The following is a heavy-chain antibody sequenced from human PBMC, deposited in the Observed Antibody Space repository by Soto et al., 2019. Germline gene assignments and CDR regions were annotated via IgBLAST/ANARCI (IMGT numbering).Heavy chain of an antibody. V-gene: IGHV4-59*01. CDR1: GGSINSDY. J-gene: IGHJ6*02. Sequence: QVQLRESGPGLVKPSETLSLTCTVSGGSINSDYWSWIRQPPGKGLEWIGYIYYSGSTNHNPSLKSRVTISVDTSKNQFSLKLSSVTAADTAVYYCARERYYGMDVWGQGTTVTVSS. CDR2: IYYSGST. CDR3: ARERYYGMDV.